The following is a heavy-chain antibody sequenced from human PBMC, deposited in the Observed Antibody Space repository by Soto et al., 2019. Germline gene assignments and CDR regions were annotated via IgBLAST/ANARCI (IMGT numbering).Heavy chain of an antibody. CDR3: AKDRSSSGWNRDYAMDV. Sequence: QVQLVESGGGVVQPGRSLRLSCAASEFTFGTYAMHWVRQAPGKGLEWVALISYDGSNKYYADSVKGQFTISRDNSKNTLYLQVNSLRPEDTAVYYCAKDRSSSGWNRDYAMDVWGQGTTVTVSS. CDR2: ISYDGSNK. CDR1: EFTFGTYA. V-gene: IGHV3-30*18. J-gene: IGHJ6*02. D-gene: IGHD6-19*01.